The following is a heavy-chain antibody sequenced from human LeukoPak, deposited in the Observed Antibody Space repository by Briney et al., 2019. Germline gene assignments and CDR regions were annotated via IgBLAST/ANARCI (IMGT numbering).Heavy chain of an antibody. D-gene: IGHD3-10*01. CDR3: TKDKGIINGFYYFDS. V-gene: IGHV3-30*04. CDR1: GFTFSSYA. J-gene: IGHJ4*02. CDR2: ISYDGSNK. Sequence: GGSLRLSCAASGFTFSSYAMHWVRQAPGKGLEWVAVISYDGSNKYYADSVKGRFTISRDNAKSSLYLQMNSLRPGDTALYYCTKDKGIINGFYYFDSWGQGTLVAVSS.